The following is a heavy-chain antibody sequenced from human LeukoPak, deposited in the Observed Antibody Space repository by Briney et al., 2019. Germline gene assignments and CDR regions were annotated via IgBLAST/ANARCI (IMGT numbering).Heavy chain of an antibody. J-gene: IGHJ5*01. V-gene: IGHV1-8*01. D-gene: IGHD6-25*01. Sequence: ASVKVSCKASGYIFDRYDISWVRQATGEGLEWMGWMNPKTGNTGYAQKFQGRVNMTSDTPMTTAYMDLSSLKSDDTAVYYCVRARYSSAWFDSWGHGSLVIVSS. CDR3: VRARYSSAWFDS. CDR1: GYIFDRYD. CDR2: MNPKTGNT.